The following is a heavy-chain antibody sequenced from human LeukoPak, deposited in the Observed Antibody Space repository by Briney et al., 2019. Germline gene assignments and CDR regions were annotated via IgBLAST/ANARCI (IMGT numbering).Heavy chain of an antibody. J-gene: IGHJ4*02. CDR1: GDSVSSDSAA. CDR3: ARGAFTSIAAAGMGFAY. Sequence: SQTLSLTCAISGDSVSSDSAAWNWIRQSPSTGLEWLGRTYYRGKWYNDYAVSVKSRITINPDTSKNQFSLQLNSVTPQDTAVHYCARGAFTSIAAAGMGFAYWGQATLVTVSS. D-gene: IGHD6-13*01. CDR2: TYYRGKWYN. V-gene: IGHV6-1*01.